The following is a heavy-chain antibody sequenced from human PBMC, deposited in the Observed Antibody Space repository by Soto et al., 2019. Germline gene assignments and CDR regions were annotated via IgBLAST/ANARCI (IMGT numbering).Heavy chain of an antibody. D-gene: IGHD7-27*01. CDR3: AKAWGIDY. V-gene: IGHV3-11*01. CDR2: ISDSATTI. CDR1: GVTGVTFSAAW. J-gene: IGHJ4*02. Sequence: GGSLRLSCAASGVTGVTFSAAWLTWVRQSPGKGLEWVSYISDSATTIYHADSVKGRFTISRDNAKNSLYLQMNSLRVEDTAIYYCAKAWGIDYWGQGTLVTVSS.